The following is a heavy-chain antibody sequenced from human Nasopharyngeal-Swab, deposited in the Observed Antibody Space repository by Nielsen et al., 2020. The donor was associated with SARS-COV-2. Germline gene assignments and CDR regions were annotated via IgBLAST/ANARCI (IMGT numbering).Heavy chain of an antibody. V-gene: IGHV1-8*01. J-gene: IGHJ6*02. Sequence: ASVTVSCQASGYTFTSYDINWVRQATGQGLEWMGWMNPNSGNTGYAQKFQGRVTMTRNTSISTAYMELSSLRSEDTAVYYCARAGAAAPGVYYGMDVWGQGTTVTVSS. D-gene: IGHD6-13*01. CDR1: GYTFTSYD. CDR2: MNPNSGNT. CDR3: ARAGAAAPGVYYGMDV.